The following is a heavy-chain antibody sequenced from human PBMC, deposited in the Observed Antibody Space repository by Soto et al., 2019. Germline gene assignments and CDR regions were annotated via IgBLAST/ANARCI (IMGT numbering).Heavy chain of an antibody. Sequence: SVKVSCKASGGTFSSYAISWVRQAPGQGLEWMGGIIPIFGTANYAQKFRGRVTVTADESTSTAYMELSSLRSEDTAVYYCARDGEMATIKGYYYGMDVWGQGTTVTVSS. D-gene: IGHD5-12*01. CDR2: IIPIFGTA. CDR1: GGTFSSYA. CDR3: ARDGEMATIKGYYYGMDV. V-gene: IGHV1-69*13. J-gene: IGHJ6*02.